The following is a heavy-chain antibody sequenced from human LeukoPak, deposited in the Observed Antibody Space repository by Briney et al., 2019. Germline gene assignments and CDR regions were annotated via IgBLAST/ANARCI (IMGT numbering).Heavy chain of an antibody. J-gene: IGHJ4*02. Sequence: GGSLRLSCAASGFTFSSYSMNWVRQAPGKGLEWVSSISSSSSYIYYADSVKGRFTISRDNAKNSLYLQMNSLRAEDTAVYCCASQIVGANRTDYWGQGTLVTVSS. CDR1: GFTFSSYS. V-gene: IGHV3-21*01. CDR3: ASQIVGANRTDY. CDR2: ISSSSSYI. D-gene: IGHD1-26*01.